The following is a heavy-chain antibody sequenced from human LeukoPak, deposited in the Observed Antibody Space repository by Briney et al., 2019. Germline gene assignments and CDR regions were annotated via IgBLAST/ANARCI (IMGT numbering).Heavy chain of an antibody. D-gene: IGHD1-7*01. CDR2: ISAYNGNT. CDR1: GYTFTSYG. V-gene: IGHV1-18*01. Sequence: SVKASCKASGYTFTSYGISWVRQAPGQGLEWMGWISAYNGNTNYAQKLQGRVTMTTDTSTSTAYMELRSLRSDDTAVYYCARDHRGTGTIVARFDYWGQGTLVTVSS. J-gene: IGHJ4*02. CDR3: ARDHRGTGTIVARFDY.